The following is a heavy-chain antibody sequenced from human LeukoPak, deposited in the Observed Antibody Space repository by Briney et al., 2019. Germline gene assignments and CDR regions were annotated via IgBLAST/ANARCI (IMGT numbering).Heavy chain of an antibody. CDR1: GGSFSGYY. CDR3: AQSGSYPDYFDY. CDR2: INHSGST. V-gene: IGHV4-34*01. D-gene: IGHD1-26*01. J-gene: IGHJ4*02. Sequence: KPSETLSLTRAVYGGSFSGYYWSWIRQPPRKGLEWIGEINHSGSTNYNPSLKSRVTISVDTSKNQLSLKLSSVAAAHTAVCCCAQSGSYPDYFDYWGQGTLVTVSS.